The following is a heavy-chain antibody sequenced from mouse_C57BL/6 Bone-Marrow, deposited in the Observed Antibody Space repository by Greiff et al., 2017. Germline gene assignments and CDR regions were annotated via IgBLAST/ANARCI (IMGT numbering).Heavy chain of an antibody. CDR3: TRRNYYGSRWYLEV. J-gene: IGHJ1*03. V-gene: IGHV1-15*01. CDR1: GYTFTDYE. CDR2: IDPETGGT. Sequence: VQLQQSGAELVRPGASVTLSCKASGYTFTDYEMHWVKQTPVHGLEWIGAIDPETGGTAYNQKFKGKAILTADKSSSTAYMELRSLTSEDSAVYYWTRRNYYGSRWYLEVWGTGTSVTVSS. D-gene: IGHD1-1*01.